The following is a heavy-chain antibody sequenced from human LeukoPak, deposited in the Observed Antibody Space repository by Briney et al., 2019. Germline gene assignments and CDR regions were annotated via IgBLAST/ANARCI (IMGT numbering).Heavy chain of an antibody. CDR3: ASTTRSGSDAFDI. J-gene: IGHJ3*02. CDR2: TSSDLNVK. Sequence: GGSLGLSCAASGFTFRNYVIHWVRQAPGKGLEWVAVTSSDLNVKLYADSVKGRFTISRDNSKNTLYLQMNSLRAEDTAVYYCASTTRSGSDAFDIWGQGTMVTVSS. V-gene: IGHV3-30*14. CDR1: GFTFRNYV. D-gene: IGHD3-3*01.